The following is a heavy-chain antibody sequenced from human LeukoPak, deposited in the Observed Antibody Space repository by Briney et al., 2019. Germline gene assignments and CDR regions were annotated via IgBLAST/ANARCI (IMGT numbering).Heavy chain of an antibody. Sequence: QAGGSLRLSCAASGFIFTSHVMHWVRQAPGKGLEWVAATSYDGSNEAYAESVKGRFAITRDNSKNTLYLQMNSLRAGDTAVYYCAKDPIFSGSYGVFDYWGLGTLVTVSS. CDR3: AKDPIFSGSYGVFDY. D-gene: IGHD1-26*01. V-gene: IGHV3-30*09. CDR2: TSYDGSNE. J-gene: IGHJ4*02. CDR1: GFIFTSHV.